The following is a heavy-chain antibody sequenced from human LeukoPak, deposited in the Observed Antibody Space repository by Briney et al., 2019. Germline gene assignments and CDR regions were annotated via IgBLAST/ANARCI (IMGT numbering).Heavy chain of an antibody. J-gene: IGHJ5*02. Sequence: PGGSLRLSCAASGFTFSSYAMTWVRQAPGKGLEWISSINANGVATFYAESVKGRFSISRDNAKNTVGLQMHSLTAEDTAVYYCAKDQSYHNWFCPWGQGTLVTVSS. D-gene: IGHD3-10*01. CDR1: GFTFSSYA. V-gene: IGHV3-23*01. CDR2: INANGVAT. CDR3: AKDQSYHNWFCP.